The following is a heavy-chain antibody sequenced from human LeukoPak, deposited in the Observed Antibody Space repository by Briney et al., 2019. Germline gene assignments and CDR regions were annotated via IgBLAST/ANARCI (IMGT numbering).Heavy chain of an antibody. CDR1: GFTFDDYA. V-gene: IGHV3-9*01. CDR3: AKDMNLDDSSGYYPRLRVDAFDI. J-gene: IGHJ3*02. D-gene: IGHD3-22*01. Sequence: GRSLRLSCAASGFTFDDYAMHWVRQAPGKGLEWVSGISWNSGSIGYADSVKGRFTISRDNAKNSLYLQMNSLRAEDTALYYCAKDMNLDDSSGYYPRLRVDAFDIWGQGTMVTVSS. CDR2: ISWNSGSI.